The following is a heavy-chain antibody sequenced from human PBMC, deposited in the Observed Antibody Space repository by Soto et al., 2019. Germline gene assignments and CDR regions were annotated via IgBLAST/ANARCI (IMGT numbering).Heavy chain of an antibody. CDR1: GGSVSSRNYH. CDR2: ISYGGSA. J-gene: IGHJ4*02. CDR3: ARDRGT. Sequence: SETLSLTCPVSGGSVSSRNYHWSWIRQPPGKGLEFIGYISYGGSANYNPSLGSRVTISVDTSKNQFSLNLSSVTAADTAVYYCARDRGTWGQGIQVTVSS. V-gene: IGHV4-61*01.